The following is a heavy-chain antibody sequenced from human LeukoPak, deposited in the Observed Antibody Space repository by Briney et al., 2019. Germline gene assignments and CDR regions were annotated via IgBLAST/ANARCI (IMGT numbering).Heavy chain of an antibody. CDR1: GGSIHSY. V-gene: IGHV4-4*07. J-gene: IGHJ4*02. Sequence: PSETLSLTCTVSGGSIHSYWSWIRQPAGKGLEWIGRISGSGTITYNPALQSRLTISIDTSKNQFSLKLSSVTAADTAVYYCARGGAYSYGLYYFDYWGQGTLVTVSS. D-gene: IGHD5-18*01. CDR2: ISGSGTI. CDR3: ARGGAYSYGLYYFDY.